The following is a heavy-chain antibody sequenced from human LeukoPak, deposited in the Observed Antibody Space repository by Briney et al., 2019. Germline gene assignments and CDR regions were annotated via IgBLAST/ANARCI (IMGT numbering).Heavy chain of an antibody. CDR2: IYNSGST. J-gene: IGHJ4*02. CDR1: GGSISRGSYY. D-gene: IGHD2-2*01. Sequence: SQTLSLTCIVSGGSISRGSYYWNWIRQPAGKGLEWMGRIYNSGSTNYNPSLKSRVSISTDMSKNQFSLKLSSVTAADTAVYYCASARRGVPASVDYWGQGTLVTVSS. V-gene: IGHV4-61*02. CDR3: ASARRGVPASVDY.